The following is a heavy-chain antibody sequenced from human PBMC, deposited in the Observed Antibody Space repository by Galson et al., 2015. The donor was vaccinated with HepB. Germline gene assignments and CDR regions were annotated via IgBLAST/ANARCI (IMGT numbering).Heavy chain of an antibody. D-gene: IGHD3-3*01. Sequence: KVSXKASXXXFTDYVXXWVRXAPGQGLEXXXWMNTNTGKPTYAPGFAGRFVFSLDTSVTTAYLQISSLETDDTAVYYCARSPFRFLVWLPYYDFRYMDVXXGGXXVT. V-gene: IGHV7-4-1*02. CDR3: ARSPFRFLVWLPYYDFRYMDV. CDR1: XXXFTDYV. J-gene: IGHJ6*03. CDR2: MNTNTGKP.